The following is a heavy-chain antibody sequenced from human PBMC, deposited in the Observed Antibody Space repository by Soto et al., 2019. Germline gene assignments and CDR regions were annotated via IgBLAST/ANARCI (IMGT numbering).Heavy chain of an antibody. CDR2: INSDGSVT. CDR1: GFTLSSDR. D-gene: IGHD4-17*01. CDR3: ARAAHFNYGGNSGFDY. V-gene: IGHV3-74*01. Sequence: EVQLVESGGGLVQAGGSLRLSCAASGFTLSSDRMHWVRQAPGKGLVWVSHINSDGSVTSYADSVKGRFTISRDIAKNTLYLQMNSLRAEDTAVYYCARAAHFNYGGNSGFDYWGQGTLVIVSS. J-gene: IGHJ4*02.